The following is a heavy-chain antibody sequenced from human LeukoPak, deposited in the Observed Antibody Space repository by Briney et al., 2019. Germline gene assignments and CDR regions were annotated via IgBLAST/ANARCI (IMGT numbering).Heavy chain of an antibody. V-gene: IGHV4-59*12. D-gene: IGHD1-26*01. CDR1: GFTFSNAW. CDR2: LYYSGKT. Sequence: PGGSLRLSCAASGFTFSNAWMSWVRQAPGKGLEWIGTLYYSGKTYYNPSLKSRVTISIDTSKNQFSLKLTSATAADTAVYYCARDHSSASYTYYYYYMDVWGKGTTVTVSS. CDR3: ARDHSSASYTYYYYYMDV. J-gene: IGHJ6*03.